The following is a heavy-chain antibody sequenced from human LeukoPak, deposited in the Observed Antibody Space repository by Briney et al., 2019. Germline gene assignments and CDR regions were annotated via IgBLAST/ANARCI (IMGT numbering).Heavy chain of an antibody. CDR1: EFTFSSYA. V-gene: IGHV3-23*01. D-gene: IGHD3-22*01. CDR3: AKLTGVVISYFDY. Sequence: PGGSLRLSCAASEFTFSSYAMSWVRQAPGKGLEWVSAISGSGGSTYYADSVKGRFTISRDNSKNTLYLQMNSLRAEDTAVYYCAKLTGVVISYFDYWGQGTLVTVSS. J-gene: IGHJ4*02. CDR2: ISGSGGST.